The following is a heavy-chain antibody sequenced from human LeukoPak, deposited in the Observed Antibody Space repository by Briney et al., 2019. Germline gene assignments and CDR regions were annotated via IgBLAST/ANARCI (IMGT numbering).Heavy chain of an antibody. J-gene: IGHJ4*02. D-gene: IGHD7-27*01. CDR2: TKPDSGFS. V-gene: IGHV1-2*02. Sequence: ASVKVSCKASGYTFTGYYMQWVRQAPGQGLEWMGWTKPDSGFSNYAPKFQGRVTLTRDTSISTVYMELKRLTSDDTAMYYCARGGKSELGTCDHWGQGTLVTVSS. CDR1: GYTFTGYY. CDR3: ARGGKSELGTCDH.